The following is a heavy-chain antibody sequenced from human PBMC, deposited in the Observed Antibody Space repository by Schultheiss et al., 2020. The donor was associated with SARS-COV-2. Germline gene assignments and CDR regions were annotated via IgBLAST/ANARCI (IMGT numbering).Heavy chain of an antibody. CDR2: ISSSSSYI. V-gene: IGHV3-21*04. J-gene: IGHJ4*02. CDR3: ATGTTPRLPNY. CDR1: GFTFSSYS. Sequence: GGSLRLSCAASGFTFSSYSMNWVRQAPGKGLEWVSSISSSSSYIYYADSVKGRFTISRDNAKNSLYLQMNSLRAEDTAVYYCATGTTPRLPNYWGQGTLVTVSS. D-gene: IGHD4-11*01.